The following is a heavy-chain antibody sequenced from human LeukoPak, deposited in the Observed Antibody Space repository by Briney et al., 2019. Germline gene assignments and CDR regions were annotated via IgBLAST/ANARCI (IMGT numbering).Heavy chain of an antibody. CDR3: ARGRGVATALRLPFDY. D-gene: IGHD3-10*01. CDR2: INHSGST. V-gene: IGHV4-34*01. Sequence: SETLSLTCAVYGVSFSGYYWSWIRQPPGKGREWIGEINHSGSTNYNPSLTSRATISVDTSKNQFSLKLSSVAAADTAVYYCARGRGVATALRLPFDYWGQGTLVTVSS. J-gene: IGHJ4*02. CDR1: GVSFSGYY.